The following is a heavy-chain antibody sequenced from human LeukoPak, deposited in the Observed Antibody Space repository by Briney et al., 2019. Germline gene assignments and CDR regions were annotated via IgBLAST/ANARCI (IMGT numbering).Heavy chain of an antibody. V-gene: IGHV4-59*01. J-gene: IGHJ3*02. Sequence: SETLSLTCTVSGGSISSYYWSWIRQPPGKGLEWIGYIHYSGSTNYNPSLKSRVTISVDTSKNQFSLKLSSVTAADTAVYYCARVAHGDAFDIWGQGTMVTVSS. CDR2: IHYSGST. D-gene: IGHD2-15*01. CDR3: ARVAHGDAFDI. CDR1: GGSISSYY.